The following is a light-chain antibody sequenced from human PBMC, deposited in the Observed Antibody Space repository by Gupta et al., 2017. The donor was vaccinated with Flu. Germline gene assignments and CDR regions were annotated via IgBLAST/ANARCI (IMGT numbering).Light chain of an antibody. V-gene: IGKV3-11*01. Sequence: EIVLTQSPATLSLSPGERATLSCRASQSVSSYLAWYQQKPGQAPRLLIYDASNRATGIPARFSGSGSGTDFTRTISSREPEDFAVYYCQQRSNWLTFGGGTKVEIK. CDR1: QSVSSY. J-gene: IGKJ4*01. CDR2: DAS. CDR3: QQRSNWLT.